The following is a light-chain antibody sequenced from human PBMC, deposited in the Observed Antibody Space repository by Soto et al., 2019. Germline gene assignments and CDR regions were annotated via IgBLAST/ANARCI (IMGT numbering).Light chain of an antibody. V-gene: IGKV1-39*01. CDR1: QSISTY. Sequence: DIQMTQSPSSLSASVGDRVAITCRASQSISTYLNWYQQKPGKAPQLLMYGASSLQTGVPSRFSGSGSGTDFTLIITSLQPEDSATYYCQQSYKTPLTFGGGTKVEIK. CDR3: QQSYKTPLT. CDR2: GAS. J-gene: IGKJ4*01.